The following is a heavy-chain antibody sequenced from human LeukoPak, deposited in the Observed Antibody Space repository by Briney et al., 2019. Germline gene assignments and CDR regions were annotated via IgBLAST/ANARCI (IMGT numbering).Heavy chain of an antibody. CDR3: AREPVDIVATGAFDI. D-gene: IGHD5-12*01. CDR2: ISYDGSNK. V-gene: IGHV3-30*04. J-gene: IGHJ3*02. CDR1: GFTFSSYA. Sequence: GGSLRLSCAASGFTFSSYAMHWVRQAPGKGLEWVAVISYDGSNKYYADSVKGRFTISRDNSRNTLYLQMNSLRAEDTAVYYCAREPVDIVATGAFDIWGQGTMVTVSS.